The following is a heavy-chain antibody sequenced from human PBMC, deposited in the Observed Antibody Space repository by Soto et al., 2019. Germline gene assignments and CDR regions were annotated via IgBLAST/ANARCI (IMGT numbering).Heavy chain of an antibody. CDR3: HSSGYYPLFDY. D-gene: IGHD3-22*01. Sequence: QVQLVESGAGVVQPGRSLRLSSAASGFTFSSYAMHWVRKAPGKGLEWVAVISYDGSNKYYADSVKGRFTISRDNSKNTLYLQMNSLRAEDTAVYYCHSSGYYPLFDYWGQGTLVTVSS. J-gene: IGHJ4*02. V-gene: IGHV3-30-3*01. CDR2: ISYDGSNK. CDR1: GFTFSSYA.